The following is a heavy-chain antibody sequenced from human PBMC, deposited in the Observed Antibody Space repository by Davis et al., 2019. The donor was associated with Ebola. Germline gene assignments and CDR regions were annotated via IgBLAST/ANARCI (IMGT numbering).Heavy chain of an antibody. J-gene: IGHJ4*02. CDR1: GFTFSSYW. CDR2: INSDGSST. CDR3: ARGHYYDSSDLSGY. V-gene: IGHV3-74*01. Sequence: GESLKISCAASGFTFSSYWMHWVRQAPGKGLVWVSRINSDGSSTSYADSVKGRFTISRDNAKNTLYLQMNSLRAEDTAVYYCARGHYYDSSDLSGYWGQGTLVTISS. D-gene: IGHD3-22*01.